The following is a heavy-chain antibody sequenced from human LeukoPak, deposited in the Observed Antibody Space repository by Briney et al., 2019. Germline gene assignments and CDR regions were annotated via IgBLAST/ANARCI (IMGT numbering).Heavy chain of an antibody. J-gene: IGHJ5*02. CDR3: ARMWSTATSGWNWFDP. CDR1: GYTFTGYY. Sequence: GASVKVSCKASGYTFTGYYVYWVRQAPGQGLEWMGWINPNSGDTNYALKFQGRVTMTRDTSISTAYMELSSLRSDDTAMYYCARMWSTATSGWNWFDPWGQGTLVTVSS. CDR2: INPNSGDT. V-gene: IGHV1-2*02. D-gene: IGHD6-13*01.